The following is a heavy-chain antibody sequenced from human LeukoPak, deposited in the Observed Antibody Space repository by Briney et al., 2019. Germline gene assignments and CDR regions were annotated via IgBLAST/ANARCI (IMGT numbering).Heavy chain of an antibody. Sequence: GGSLRLSCAASGFTFSSYSMNWVRQAPGKGLEWVSSIGSSSSYIYYADSVKGRFTISRDNAKNSLYLQMNSLRAEDTAVYYCAREVVLAGTTRAVYYFDYWGQGTLVTVSS. CDR2: IGSSSSYI. CDR1: GFTFSSYS. J-gene: IGHJ4*02. CDR3: AREVVLAGTTRAVYYFDY. V-gene: IGHV3-21*01. D-gene: IGHD1-7*01.